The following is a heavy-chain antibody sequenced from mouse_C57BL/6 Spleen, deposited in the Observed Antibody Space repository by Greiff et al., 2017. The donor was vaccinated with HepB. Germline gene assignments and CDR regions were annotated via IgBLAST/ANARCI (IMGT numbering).Heavy chain of an antibody. Sequence: VQLQQSGAELVKPGASVKMSCKASGYTFTSYWITWVKQRPGQGLEWIGDIYPGSGSTNYNEKFKSKATLTVDTSSSTAYMQLSSLTSEDSAVYYCARGAYYSNYDYAMDYWGQGTSVTVSS. CDR1: GYTFTSYW. J-gene: IGHJ4*01. CDR2: IYPGSGST. CDR3: ARGAYYSNYDYAMDY. D-gene: IGHD2-5*01. V-gene: IGHV1-55*01.